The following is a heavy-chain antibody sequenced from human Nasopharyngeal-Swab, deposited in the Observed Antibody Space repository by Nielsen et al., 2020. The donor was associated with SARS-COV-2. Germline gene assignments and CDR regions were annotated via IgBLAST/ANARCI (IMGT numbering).Heavy chain of an antibody. CDR2: ISVSNADR. CDR3: ARDVEEWLVVPSLSFDY. Sequence: ASVKVSCKASGYSFRRYGVYWVRQAPGQGLECMGWISVSNADRNYEEKLQGRDSMTTDTSTTTAYMELRSLTSDDPAVYYCARDVEEWLVVPSLSFDYWGQGTLVTVSS. J-gene: IGHJ4*02. V-gene: IGHV1-18*01. CDR1: GYSFRRYG. D-gene: IGHD3-3*01.